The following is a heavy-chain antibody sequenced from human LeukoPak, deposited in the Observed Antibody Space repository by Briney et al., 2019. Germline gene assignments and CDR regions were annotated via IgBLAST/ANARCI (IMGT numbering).Heavy chain of an antibody. D-gene: IGHD2-15*01. V-gene: IGHV3-66*01. CDR1: GFTVSNNY. CDR2: IYSGGTT. J-gene: IGHJ4*02. Sequence: QPGGSLRLSCAASGFTVSNNYMSWVRQAPGKGLEWVSVIYSGGTTYYADSVKGRFTISRDNSKNTLYLLMNSLRAEDTAVYYYARGGYCSGGNCYGYFDYWGQGTLVTVSS. CDR3: ARGGYCSGGNCYGYFDY.